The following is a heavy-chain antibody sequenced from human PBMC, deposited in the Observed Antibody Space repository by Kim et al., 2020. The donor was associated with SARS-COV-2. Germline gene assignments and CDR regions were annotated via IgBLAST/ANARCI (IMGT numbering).Heavy chain of an antibody. Sequence: GGSLRLSCAASGFNFSNYWMHWVRQAPGKGPVWVSRIHPGGSETNNADFVKGRFTISRDNAKNTVFLQMNSLRVEDSAVYYCAKEDFGAFQNWGRGTTVTVSS. CDR1: GFNFSNYW. V-gene: IGHV3-74*01. CDR2: IHPGGSET. J-gene: IGHJ3*02. D-gene: IGHD3-10*01. CDR3: AKEDFGAFQN.